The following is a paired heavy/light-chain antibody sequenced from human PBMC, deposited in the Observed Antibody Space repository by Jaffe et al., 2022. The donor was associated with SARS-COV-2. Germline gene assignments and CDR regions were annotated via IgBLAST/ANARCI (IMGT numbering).Light chain of an antibody. J-gene: IGKJ1*01. CDR1: QDISNY. V-gene: IGKV1-16*01. Sequence: DIQMTQSPSSLSASVGDRVTITCRASQDISNYLAWFQHKPGKAPKSLIYAASSLQSGVPSRFSGSGSGTDFTLTISSLQPEDFATYYCQHYYNYPLTFGQGTKVEIK. CDR2: AAS. CDR3: QHYYNYPLT.
Heavy chain of an antibody. J-gene: IGHJ6*02. CDR2: ISGGADTT. CDR3: AIYCSSTTCKPYGMDV. CDR1: GFTFSSYA. D-gene: IGHD2-2*01. V-gene: IGHV3-23*04. Sequence: EVHLVESGGGLVQPGGSLRLSCAASGFTFSSYAMNWVRQAPGRGLEWVSTISGGADTTYYADSVKGRFTISRDNSKNTLYLQMNSLRAEDTAIYYCAIYCSSTTCKPYGMDVWGQGTTVTVSS.